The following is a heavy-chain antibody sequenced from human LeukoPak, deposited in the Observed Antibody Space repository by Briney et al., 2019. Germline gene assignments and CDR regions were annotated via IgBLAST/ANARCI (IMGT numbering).Heavy chain of an antibody. D-gene: IGHD6-19*01. CDR1: GGSFSGYY. CDR2: INHSGST. CDR3: ASQPPRRWYSSGWYYFDY. J-gene: IGHJ4*02. Sequence: SETLSLTCAVYGGSFSGYYWSWIRQPPGKGLEWIGEINHSGSTNYNPSLKSRVTISVDTSKNQFSLKLSSVTAADTAVYYCASQPPRRWYSSGWYYFDYWGQGTLVTVSS. V-gene: IGHV4-34*01.